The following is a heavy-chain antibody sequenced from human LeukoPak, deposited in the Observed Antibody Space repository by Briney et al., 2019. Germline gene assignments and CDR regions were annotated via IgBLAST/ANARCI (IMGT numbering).Heavy chain of an antibody. J-gene: IGHJ4*02. CDR3: TTDVRELLWFGEFQRVDY. V-gene: IGHV3-15*01. D-gene: IGHD3-10*01. CDR1: GFTFSNAW. CDR2: IKSKTGGGTT. Sequence: GGSLRLSYAASGFTFSNAWMSWVRQAPGKGLEWVGRIKSKTGGGTTDYAAPVKGRFTISRDDSKNTLYLQMNSLKTEDTAVYYCTTDVRELLWFGEFQRVDYWGQGTLVTVSS.